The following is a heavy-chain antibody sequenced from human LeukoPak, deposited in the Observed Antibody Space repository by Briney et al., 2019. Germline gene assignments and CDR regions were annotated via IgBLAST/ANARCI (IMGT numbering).Heavy chain of an antibody. Sequence: PGGSLRLSCATSGFTFNNYAMNWVRQPPGTGLERVSTGSGSGGSTSYADSVKGRFTISRDNSKNTLYLQMNSLRAEDTAIYYCAKDLRGSAWYAPDCWGQGTLVTVSS. D-gene: IGHD6-19*01. CDR1: GFTFNNYA. V-gene: IGHV3-23*01. CDR2: GSGSGGST. J-gene: IGHJ4*02. CDR3: AKDLRGSAWYAPDC.